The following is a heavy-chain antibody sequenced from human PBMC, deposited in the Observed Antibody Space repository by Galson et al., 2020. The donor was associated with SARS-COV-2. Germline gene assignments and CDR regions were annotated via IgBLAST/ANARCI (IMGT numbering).Heavy chain of an antibody. CDR2: ISSSGSRI. D-gene: IGHD2-21*02. Sequence: GGSLRLSCAASGFTFSDYYMSWIRQAPGKGLEWVAYISSSGSRIYSADSMKGRFTISRDNAKKSLYLQLNSLRAEDTAVYYCARGSYCGGDCYPEYCQDWGQGTLVTVSS. CDR3: ARGSYCGGDCYPEYCQD. CDR1: GFTFSDYY. J-gene: IGHJ1*01. V-gene: IGHV3-11*01.